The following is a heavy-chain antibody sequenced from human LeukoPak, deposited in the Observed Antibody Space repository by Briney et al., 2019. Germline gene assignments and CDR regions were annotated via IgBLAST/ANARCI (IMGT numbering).Heavy chain of an antibody. D-gene: IGHD1-26*01. CDR3: GAAYSGSSPFDY. V-gene: IGHV3-33*03. CDR1: GLPFSTYG. J-gene: IGHJ4*02. CDR2: IWYDGSST. Sequence: GGSLRLSCAASGLPFSTYGMHWVRQAPGKGLEWVAVIWYDGSSTYYADSVKGRFTISRDNAKNSLFLQMNSLRAEDTAVYYCGAAYSGSSPFDYWGQGTLVTVSS.